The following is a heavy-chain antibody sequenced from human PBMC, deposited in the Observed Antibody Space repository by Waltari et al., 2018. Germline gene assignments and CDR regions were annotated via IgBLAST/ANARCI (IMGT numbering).Heavy chain of an antibody. V-gene: IGHV4-39*01. CDR1: GGSISGSSLY. J-gene: IGHJ4*02. CDR3: ARVVKGVIYVDF. Sequence: QLHLQESGPGLVKPSETLSLTCSVSGGSISGSSLYWGWIRQAPGTGREWIGFIHTSGSTFYNPSLQSRVTISVDTSKNQFSLKLTSVTASDTAVYYCARVVKGVIYVDFWGQGTLVTVSS. D-gene: IGHD3-10*01. CDR2: IHTSGST.